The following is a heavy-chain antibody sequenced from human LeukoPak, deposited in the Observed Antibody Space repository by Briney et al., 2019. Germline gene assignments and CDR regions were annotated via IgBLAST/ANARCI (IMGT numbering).Heavy chain of an antibody. CDR1: GFTFSSYA. J-gene: IGHJ6*02. CDR2: ISGSGGST. V-gene: IGHV3-23*01. CDR3: ARDTIDPNYYYGTGGMDV. D-gene: IGHD3-10*01. Sequence: PGGSLRLSCAASGFTFSSYAMSWVRQAPGKGLEWVSAISGSGGSTYYADSVKGRFTISRDNAKNSLYLQMNSLRAEDTAVYYCARDTIDPNYYYGTGGMDVWGQGTTVTVSS.